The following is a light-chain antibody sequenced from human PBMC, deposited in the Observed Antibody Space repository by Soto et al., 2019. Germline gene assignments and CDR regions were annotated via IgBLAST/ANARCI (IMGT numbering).Light chain of an antibody. J-gene: IGKJ1*01. CDR2: GAS. CDR1: QSVSNN. CDR3: QQYNDWWT. V-gene: IGKV3-15*01. Sequence: IVMPQSPATLSVSPGESATLSCRASQSVSNNLTWYQQKPGQPPRLLIYGASTRATGVPGRFSGSGSGTEFTLTISSLQSEDFAVYYCQQYNDWWTFGQGTKVDI.